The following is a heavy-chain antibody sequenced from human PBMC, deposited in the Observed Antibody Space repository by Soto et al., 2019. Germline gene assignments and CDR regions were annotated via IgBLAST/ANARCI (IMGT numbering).Heavy chain of an antibody. V-gene: IGHV3-33*06. CDR3: AKDSYSGSYYNYFDY. CDR1: GFTFSSYG. CDR2: LWYDGSNK. Sequence: PGGSLRLSCAASGFTFSSYGMHWVRQAPGKGLEWVAVLWYDGSNKYYADSVKGRFTISRDNSKNTLYLQMNSLRAEDTAVYYCAKDSYSGSYYNYFDYWGQGTMVTVAS. D-gene: IGHD1-26*01. J-gene: IGHJ4*02.